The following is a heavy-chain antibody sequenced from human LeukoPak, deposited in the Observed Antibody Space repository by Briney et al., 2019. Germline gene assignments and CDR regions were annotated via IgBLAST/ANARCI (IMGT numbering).Heavy chain of an antibody. V-gene: IGHV1-18*01. CDR1: GYTFTRYG. Sequence: ASVKVSCKASGYTFTRYGISWVRQAPGQRLEWMGWISAYNGHTNYTQKLQGRVTMTTDTSTSTAYMELRSLRSDDTAVYFCVRDGHRLYDYYYYYMDVWGKGTTVTVSS. J-gene: IGHJ6*03. CDR2: ISAYNGHT. CDR3: VRDGHRLYDYYYYYMDV. D-gene: IGHD2-2*02.